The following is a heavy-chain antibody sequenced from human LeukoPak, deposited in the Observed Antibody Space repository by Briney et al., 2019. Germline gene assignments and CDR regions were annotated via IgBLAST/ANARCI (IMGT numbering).Heavy chain of an antibody. CDR3: ARQKGFSPPYYYYYYMDV. J-gene: IGHJ6*03. Sequence: SETLSLTCTVSGGSITTNTYYWGWIRQPPGKGLEWIGIIYYSGGTYYNPSLKSRVTISVDTSKNQFSLKLSSVTAADTAVYYCARQKGFSPPYYYYYYMDVWGKGTTVTVSS. D-gene: IGHD3-10*01. V-gene: IGHV4-39*01. CDR2: IYYSGGT. CDR1: GGSITTNTYY.